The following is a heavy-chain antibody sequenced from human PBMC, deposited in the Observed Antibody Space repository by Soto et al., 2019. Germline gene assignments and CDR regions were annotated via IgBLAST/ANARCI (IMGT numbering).Heavy chain of an antibody. D-gene: IGHD3-10*01. Sequence: PSETLSLTCSVSGASISNDFWSWVRQPPGKGLEWIGYRYFGGTTQSNPSLKGRAIISLDTSKNSLYLQMNSLKTEDTAVYYCARSGRDDSTWSDDIFDIWGQGTVVTVSS. CDR2: RYFGGTT. V-gene: IGHV4-59*12. J-gene: IGHJ3*02. CDR1: GASISNDF. CDR3: ARSGRDDSTWSDDIFDI.